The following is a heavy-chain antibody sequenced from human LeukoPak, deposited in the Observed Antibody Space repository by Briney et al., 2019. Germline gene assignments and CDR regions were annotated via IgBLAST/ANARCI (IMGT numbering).Heavy chain of an antibody. CDR1: GFTFSNAW. CDR2: IKSKTDGGTT. Sequence: GGSLRLSCAASGFTFSNAWMSWVRQAPGKGLEWVGRIKSKTDGGTTDYAAPVKGRFTISRDDSKNTLYLQMNSLKTEDTAVYYCTTDDSSGWYFDYWGQGTLVTVSS. J-gene: IGHJ4*02. CDR3: TTDDSSGWYFDY. V-gene: IGHV3-15*01. D-gene: IGHD6-25*01.